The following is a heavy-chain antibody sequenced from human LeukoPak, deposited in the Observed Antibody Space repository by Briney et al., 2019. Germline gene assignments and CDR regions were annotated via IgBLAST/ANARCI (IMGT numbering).Heavy chain of an antibody. CDR3: AREGIVVVHFDY. CDR1: GFTFSSYG. J-gene: IGHJ4*02. D-gene: IGHD3-22*01. Sequence: GGSLRLSCAASGFTFSSYGMHWVRQAPGKGLEWVAVISYDGSNKYYADSVKGRFTISRDNPKNTLYLQMNSLRAEDTAVYFCAREGIVVVHFDYWGQGTLVTVSS. V-gene: IGHV3-30*19. CDR2: ISYDGSNK.